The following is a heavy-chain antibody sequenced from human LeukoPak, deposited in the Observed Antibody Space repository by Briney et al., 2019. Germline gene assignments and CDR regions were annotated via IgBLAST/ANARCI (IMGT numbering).Heavy chain of an antibody. CDR2: ISGSGGSAGST. CDR3: AKGAGSSWYYYYYMDV. V-gene: IGHV3-23*01. CDR1: GFTFSSHW. D-gene: IGHD6-13*01. J-gene: IGHJ6*03. Sequence: GGSLRLSCAASGFTFSSHWMHWVRQAPGKGLEWVSGISGSGGSAGSTYHTDSVKGRFTISRDNSRNTLYLQMNSLRAEDTAVYYCAKGAGSSWYYYYYMDVWGKGTTVTVSS.